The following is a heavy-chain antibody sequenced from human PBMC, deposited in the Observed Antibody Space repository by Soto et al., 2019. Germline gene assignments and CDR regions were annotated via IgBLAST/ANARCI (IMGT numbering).Heavy chain of an antibody. D-gene: IGHD3-3*01. CDR2: IIPIFGTA. CDR1: GGTFNSYA. V-gene: IGHV1-69*01. Sequence: VKVSCKASGGTFNSYAISWVRQAPGQGLEWMGGIIPIFGTANYAQKFQGRVTITADESTSTAYMELSSLRSEDTAVYYCARTYDFWSGYFFDYWGQGTLVTVSS. J-gene: IGHJ4*02. CDR3: ARTYDFWSGYFFDY.